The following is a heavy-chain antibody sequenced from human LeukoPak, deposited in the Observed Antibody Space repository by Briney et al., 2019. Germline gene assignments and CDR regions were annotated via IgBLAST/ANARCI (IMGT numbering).Heavy chain of an antibody. Sequence: GGSLRLSCAASGFTFSSYGMHWVRQAPGKGLEWVAVISYDGSNKYYADSVKGRFTISRDNSMDTLFLRMNTLTTEDTAMYYCARGQGGLRGDDFWGQGTQVTVSS. CDR1: GFTFSSYG. CDR3: ARGQGGLRGDDF. V-gene: IGHV3-30*03. J-gene: IGHJ4*02. D-gene: IGHD3-10*01. CDR2: ISYDGSNK.